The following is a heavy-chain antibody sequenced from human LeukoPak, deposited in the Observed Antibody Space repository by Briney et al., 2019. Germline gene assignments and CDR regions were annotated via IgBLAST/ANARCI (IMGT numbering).Heavy chain of an antibody. D-gene: IGHD3-10*01. CDR3: ARTRITMVRGLSYREDY. Sequence: GRSLRLSCAASGFTFDDYAMHWVRQAPGKGLEWVSGISWNSGSIGYADSVKGRFTISRDNAKNSLYLQMNSLRAEDTAVYYCARTRITMVRGLSYREDYWGQGTLVTVSS. J-gene: IGHJ4*02. CDR2: ISWNSGSI. V-gene: IGHV3-9*01. CDR1: GFTFDDYA.